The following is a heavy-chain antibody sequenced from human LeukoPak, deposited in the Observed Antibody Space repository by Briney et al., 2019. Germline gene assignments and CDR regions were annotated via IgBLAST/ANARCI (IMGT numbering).Heavy chain of an antibody. J-gene: IGHJ5*02. V-gene: IGHV4-34*01. CDR2: INHSGST. D-gene: IGHD5-12*01. CDR3: ARGWWLRPERPKAHGSFDP. Sequence: PSETLSLTCAVYGGSFSGYYWSWIRQPPGKGLEWIGEINHSGSTNYNPSLKSRVTISVDTSKNQFSLKLSSVTAADTAAYYCARGWWLRPERPKAHGSFDPWGQGTLVTVSS. CDR1: GGSFSGYY.